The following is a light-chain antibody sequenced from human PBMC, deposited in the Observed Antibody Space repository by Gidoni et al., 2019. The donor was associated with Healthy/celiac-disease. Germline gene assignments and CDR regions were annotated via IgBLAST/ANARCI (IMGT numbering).Light chain of an antibody. CDR2: AAS. CDR1: QSISSY. J-gene: IGKJ1*01. CDR3: QQSYSTPQT. Sequence: DIHMTQSPSSLSASVGDRVTITCRASQSISSYLNWYQQKPGKAPKLLIYAASSLQSGVPSRFSDSGSGTDFTLTISSLQPEDFATYYCQQSYSTPQTFGQGTKVEIK. V-gene: IGKV1-39*01.